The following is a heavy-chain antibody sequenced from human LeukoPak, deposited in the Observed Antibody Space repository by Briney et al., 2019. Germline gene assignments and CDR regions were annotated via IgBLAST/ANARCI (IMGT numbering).Heavy chain of an antibody. CDR1: GFTFSNNA. Sequence: GGSLRLSCAASGFTFSNNAMSWVRQAPGKWLEWVSSLGSGGDDTYYADSVKGRFTISRDNSRNTVSLLMNSLRAGDTAIYYCARRGITHYFDYWGQGALVTVSS. V-gene: IGHV3-23*01. D-gene: IGHD3-10*01. CDR2: LGSGGDDT. J-gene: IGHJ4*02. CDR3: ARRGITHYFDY.